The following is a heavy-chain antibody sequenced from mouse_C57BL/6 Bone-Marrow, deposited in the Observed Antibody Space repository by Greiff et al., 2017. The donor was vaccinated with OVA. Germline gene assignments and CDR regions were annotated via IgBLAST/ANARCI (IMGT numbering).Heavy chain of an antibody. CDR3: ARRRIYYDYDWFAY. J-gene: IGHJ3*01. D-gene: IGHD2-4*01. CDR2: IYPRSGNT. Sequence: QVQLQQSGAELARPGASVKLSCKASGYTFTSYGISWVKQRTGQGLEWIGEIYPRSGNTYYNEKFKGKATLTADKSSSTAYMALRSLTSEDSAVYFCARRRIYYDYDWFAYWGQGTLVTVSA. CDR1: GYTFTSYG. V-gene: IGHV1-81*01.